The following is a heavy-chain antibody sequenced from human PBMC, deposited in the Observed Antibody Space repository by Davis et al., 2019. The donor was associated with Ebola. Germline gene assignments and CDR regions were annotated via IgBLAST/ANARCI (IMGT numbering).Heavy chain of an antibody. Sequence: ESLKISCKGSGYSFTSYWISWVRQMPGKGLEWMGRIDPSDSYTNYSPSFQGHVTISADKSISTAYLQWSSLKASDTAMYYCARHHYYDFWSGYYPEFDYWGQGTLVTVSS. V-gene: IGHV5-10-1*01. CDR3: ARHHYYDFWSGYYPEFDY. D-gene: IGHD3-3*01. J-gene: IGHJ4*02. CDR2: IDPSDSYT. CDR1: GYSFTSYW.